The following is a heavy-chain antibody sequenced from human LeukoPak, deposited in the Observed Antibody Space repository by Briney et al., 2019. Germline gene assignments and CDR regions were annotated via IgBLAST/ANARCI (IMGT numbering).Heavy chain of an antibody. CDR2: INHSGST. J-gene: IGHJ6*03. CDR3: ARGTSTDTAMVTYYYYYMDV. CDR1: GGSFSGYY. V-gene: IGHV4-34*01. D-gene: IGHD5-18*01. Sequence: SETLSLTCAVYGGSFSGYYWNWIRQPPGKGLEWIGEINHSGSTNYNPSLKSRVTISVDTSKNQFSLKLSSVTAADTAVYYCARGTSTDTAMVTYYYYYMDVWGKGTTVTVSS.